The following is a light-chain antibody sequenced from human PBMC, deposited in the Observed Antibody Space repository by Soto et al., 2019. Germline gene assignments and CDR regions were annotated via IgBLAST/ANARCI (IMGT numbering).Light chain of an antibody. CDR2: EVN. CDR3: SSYRSSNSYV. V-gene: IGLV2-14*01. CDR1: SSDIGGYNY. J-gene: IGLJ1*01. Sequence: QSVLTQPASESGSPGQSITISCTGTSSDIGGYNYVSWYQHHPGKAPKLIIYEVNNRPPGVSNRFSGSKSGNTASLTISGLQPEDEADYYCSSYRSSNSYVFGTGTKVTVL.